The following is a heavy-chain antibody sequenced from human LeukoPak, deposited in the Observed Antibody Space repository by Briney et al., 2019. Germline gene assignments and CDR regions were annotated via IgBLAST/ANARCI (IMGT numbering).Heavy chain of an antibody. CDR2: FDPEDGET. J-gene: IGHJ4*02. D-gene: IGHD3-22*01. CDR3: ATVYYDSSPYYLDY. V-gene: IGHV1-24*01. Sequence: ASVKVSCKVSGYTLTELSMHWVRQAPGKGLEWMGGFDPEDGETIYAQKFQGRVTLTEDTSTDTAYMELSSLRSEDTAVYYCATVYYDSSPYYLDYWGQGTLVTVSS. CDR1: GYTLTELS.